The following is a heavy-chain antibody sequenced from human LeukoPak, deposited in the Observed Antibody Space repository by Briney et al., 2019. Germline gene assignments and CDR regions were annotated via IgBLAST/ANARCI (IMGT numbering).Heavy chain of an antibody. CDR1: GFTFSSYS. CDR2: ISSSSSSYI. D-gene: IGHD2-2*02. J-gene: IGHJ4*02. V-gene: IGHV3-21*01. Sequence: GGSLRLSCAASGFTFSSYSMNWVRQAPGKGLEWVSSISSSSSSYIYYADSLKGRFTISRDNAKNSLYLQMNSLRAEDTAVYYCARDLLAPFYCSSTSCYNYWGQGTLVTVSS. CDR3: ARDLLAPFYCSSTSCYNY.